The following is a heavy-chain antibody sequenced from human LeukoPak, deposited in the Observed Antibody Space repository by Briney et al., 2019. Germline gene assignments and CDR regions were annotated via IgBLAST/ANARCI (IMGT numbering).Heavy chain of an antibody. Sequence: PGGTLRLSCAASGFTFSSYGMSWVRQAPGKGLEWVSAISGSGGSTYYADSVKGRFTISRDNSKNTLYLQMNSLRAEDTAVYYCAKDRNYYDSSGYYPGYFDYWGQGTLVTVSS. CDR1: GFTFSSYG. CDR3: AKDRNYYDSSGYYPGYFDY. CDR2: ISGSGGST. V-gene: IGHV3-23*01. J-gene: IGHJ4*02. D-gene: IGHD3-22*01.